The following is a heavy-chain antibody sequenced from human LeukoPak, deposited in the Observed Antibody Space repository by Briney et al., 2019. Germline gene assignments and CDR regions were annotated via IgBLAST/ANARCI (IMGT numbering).Heavy chain of an antibody. CDR1: GFTFSNAW. Sequence: GGSLRLSCAASGFTFSNAWMSWVRQAPGKGLEWVGRIKSKTDGGTTDYAAPVKGRFTISRDDSKNTLYLQMNSLKTEDTAVYYCTTDRSGDYLERGYYFDYWGQGTLVTVSS. V-gene: IGHV3-15*01. D-gene: IGHD4-17*01. CDR3: TTDRSGDYLERGYYFDY. CDR2: IKSKTDGGTT. J-gene: IGHJ4*02.